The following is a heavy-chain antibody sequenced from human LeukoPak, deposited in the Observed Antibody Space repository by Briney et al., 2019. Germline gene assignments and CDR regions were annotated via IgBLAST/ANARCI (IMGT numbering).Heavy chain of an antibody. Sequence: SVKVSCKASGGTFSSYAISWVRQAPGQGLEWMGRIIPILGIANYAQKFQGRVTITAGKSTSTAYMELSSLRSEDTAVYYCARSTVVTPIDYWGQGTLVTVSS. D-gene: IGHD4-23*01. CDR2: IIPILGIA. CDR1: GGTFSSYA. CDR3: ARSTVVTPIDY. V-gene: IGHV1-69*04. J-gene: IGHJ4*02.